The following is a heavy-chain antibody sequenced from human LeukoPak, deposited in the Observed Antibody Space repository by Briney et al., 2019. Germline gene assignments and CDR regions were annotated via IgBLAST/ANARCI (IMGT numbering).Heavy chain of an antibody. CDR1: AFTLSSHS. V-gene: IGHV3-30*04. D-gene: IGHD1-26*01. Sequence: GGSLRLSCAGSAFTLSSHSMHWVRQAPGKGLVWVAAISYDGRTTYYADSVKGRFTISKDTSKNTLYLEMDSLRPEDTAIYYCTRDGIVGARSFDSWGQGTLVTVSS. CDR2: ISYDGRTT. J-gene: IGHJ4*02. CDR3: TRDGIVGARSFDS.